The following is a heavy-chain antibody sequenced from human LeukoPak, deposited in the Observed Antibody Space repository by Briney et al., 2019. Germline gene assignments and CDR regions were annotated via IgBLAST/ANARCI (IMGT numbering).Heavy chain of an antibody. J-gene: IGHJ4*02. Sequence: GRSLRLSCAASGFTFSSYGMHWVRQAPGKGLEWVAVISYDGSNKYYADSVKGRFTISRDNSKNTLYLQMNSLRAEDTAVYYCAKMSGVDTAMVGRDFDYWGQGTLVTVSS. CDR2: ISYDGSNK. CDR1: GFTFSSYG. CDR3: AKMSGVDTAMVGRDFDY. D-gene: IGHD5-18*01. V-gene: IGHV3-30*18.